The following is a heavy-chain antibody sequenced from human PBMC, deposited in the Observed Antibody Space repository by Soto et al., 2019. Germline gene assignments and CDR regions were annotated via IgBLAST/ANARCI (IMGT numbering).Heavy chain of an antibody. V-gene: IGHV4-30-4*01. CDR2: IYYSGST. J-gene: IGHJ4*02. D-gene: IGHD3-10*01. Sequence: PSETLSLTCTVSGDSINSGDYYWSWIRQPPGKGLEWIGYIYYSGSTYYNPSLKSRVIISVDTSKNQFSLKLSSVTAADTAVYYCARAYSYGSGRFDYWGQGNLVTVPS. CDR1: GDSINSGDYY. CDR3: ARAYSYGSGRFDY.